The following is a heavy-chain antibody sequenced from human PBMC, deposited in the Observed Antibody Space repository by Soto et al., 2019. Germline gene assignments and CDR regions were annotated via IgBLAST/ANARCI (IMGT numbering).Heavy chain of an antibody. CDR2: INPDGSTT. Sequence: LRLSCAASGFSFSSYWMHCVRQAPGEGLMWVSRINPDGSTTSYADSVKGRFTISRDNAKNTLYLQMNSLRVEDTAVYYCARVPTTVTTPGMDVWGQGTTVTVSS. CDR1: GFSFSSYW. J-gene: IGHJ6*02. D-gene: IGHD4-4*01. CDR3: ARVPTTVTTPGMDV. V-gene: IGHV3-74*01.